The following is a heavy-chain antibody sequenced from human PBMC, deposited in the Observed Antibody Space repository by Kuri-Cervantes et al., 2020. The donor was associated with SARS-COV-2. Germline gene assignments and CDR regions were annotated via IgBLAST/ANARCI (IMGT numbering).Heavy chain of an antibody. J-gene: IGHJ4*02. CDR1: GATFSTYG. Sequence: SVKVSCKASGATFSTYGFSWVRQAPGQGLEWMGGIIPFFGTPNYAQKFQGRVTMTRDTSISTAYMELSRLRSDDTAVYYCARDLLQADYYDSSGYYYLPDYWGQGTLVTVSS. V-gene: IGHV1-69*05. CDR3: ARDLLQADYYDSSGYYYLPDY. D-gene: IGHD3-22*01. CDR2: IIPFFGTP.